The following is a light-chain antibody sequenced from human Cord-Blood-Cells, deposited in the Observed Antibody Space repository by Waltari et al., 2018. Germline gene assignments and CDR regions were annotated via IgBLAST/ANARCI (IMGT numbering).Light chain of an antibody. CDR1: QGISSY. V-gene: IGKV1-9*01. Sequence: IQLTQSPSSLSASVGDRVTITCRASQGISSYLACYQQKPGKAPKLLIYAASTLQSGVPSRFSGSGSGTDFTRTISSLQPEDFATYYCQQRNSYPRTFGQGTKVEIK. CDR3: QQRNSYPRT. J-gene: IGKJ1*01. CDR2: AAS.